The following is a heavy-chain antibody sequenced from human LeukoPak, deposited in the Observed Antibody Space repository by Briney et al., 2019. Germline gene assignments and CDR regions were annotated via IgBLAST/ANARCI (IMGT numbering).Heavy chain of an antibody. Sequence: GGSLRPSCAASGFTFRNYVMHWVRQAPGKGLEWVSGISWNSGSIGYADSVKGRFTISRDNAKNSLYLQMNSLRAEDTALYYCAKDTDYGSGSFDYWGQGTLVTVSS. CDR2: ISWNSGSI. CDR1: GFTFRNYV. CDR3: AKDTDYGSGSFDY. D-gene: IGHD3-10*01. J-gene: IGHJ4*02. V-gene: IGHV3-9*01.